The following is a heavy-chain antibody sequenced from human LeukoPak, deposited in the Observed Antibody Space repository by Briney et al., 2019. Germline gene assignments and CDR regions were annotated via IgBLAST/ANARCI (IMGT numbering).Heavy chain of an antibody. CDR1: GFNFSAYA. CDR2: ISSDGIYT. J-gene: IGHJ4*02. D-gene: IGHD6-19*01. Sequence: GGSLRLSCAASGFNFSAYAFHWVRQAPGKGLEYVSAISSDGIYTYYTKSVKGRFTISRDNSKNILYLQMGSLRPEDMAVYYCARSGAVALYFDYWGQGNLVTVSS. CDR3: ARSGAVALYFDY. V-gene: IGHV3-64*01.